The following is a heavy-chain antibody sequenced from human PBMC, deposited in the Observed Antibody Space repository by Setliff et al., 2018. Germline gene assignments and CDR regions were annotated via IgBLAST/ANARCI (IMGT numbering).Heavy chain of an antibody. J-gene: IGHJ3*02. CDR1: GGSITSSTYY. CDR3: AREGGGMIVVVNDASDI. CDR2: VDYSGNT. V-gene: IGHV4-39*02. Sequence: SETLSLTCTVSGGSITSSTYYWGWIRQPPGKGLEWIGRVDYSGNTYHNPSLKSRVTMSADTSKNQFSLNLNSVTAADTAVYYCAREGGGMIVVVNDASDIWGQGTMVTVSS. D-gene: IGHD3-22*01.